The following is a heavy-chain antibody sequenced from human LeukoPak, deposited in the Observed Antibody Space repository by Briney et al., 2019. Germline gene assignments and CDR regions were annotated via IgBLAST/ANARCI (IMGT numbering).Heavy chain of an antibody. J-gene: IGHJ4*02. V-gene: IGHV4-39*01. CDR1: GGSISSSSYY. Sequence: PSETLSLTCTVSGGSISSSSYYWGWIRQPPGKGLEWIGSIYYSGSTYYNESLESRVTISIDTPKNQFSLKLNSVTAADTAMYYCAKSGGYGLIDYWGQGTLVTVSS. CDR2: IYYSGST. D-gene: IGHD1-26*01. CDR3: AKSGGYGLIDY.